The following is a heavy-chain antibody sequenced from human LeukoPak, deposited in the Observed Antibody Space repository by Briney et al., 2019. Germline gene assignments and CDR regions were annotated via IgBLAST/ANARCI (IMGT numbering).Heavy chain of an antibody. D-gene: IGHD3-9*01. CDR1: GFIFRNYA. J-gene: IGHJ4*02. Sequence: GGSLRLSCAGSGFIFRNYAMSWVRQAPGMGLEWVSAISGSGVGTNYADSAKGRFTISRDNSKNTLYLQMNSLRAEDTAVYYCAKNGRDDHDKYFFDFWGQGTQVTVSS. CDR3: AKNGRDDHDKYFFDF. CDR2: ISGSGVGT. V-gene: IGHV3-23*01.